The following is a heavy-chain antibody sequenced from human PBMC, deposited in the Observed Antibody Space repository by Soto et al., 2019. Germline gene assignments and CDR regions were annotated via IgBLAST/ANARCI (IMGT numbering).Heavy chain of an antibody. CDR2: IIPIFGTA. Sequence: QVQLVQSGAEVKKPGSSVKVSCKASGGSFSSYSISWLRQAPGQGLEWMGGIIPIFGTANYAQKFQGRVTITADESTSTAYMELSSLRSEDTAVYYCAIEYSNSPPYYAIGYWGQGTLVTVSS. J-gene: IGHJ4*02. V-gene: IGHV1-69*01. CDR1: GGSFSSYS. CDR3: AIEYSNSPPYYAIGY. D-gene: IGHD6-6*01.